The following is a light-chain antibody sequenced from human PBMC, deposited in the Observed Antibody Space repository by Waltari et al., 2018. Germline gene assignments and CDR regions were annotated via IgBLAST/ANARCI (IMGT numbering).Light chain of an antibody. CDR1: QDIRSS. J-gene: IGKJ1*01. V-gene: IGKV1-NL1*01. CDR2: SAS. Sequence: DIQMTQSPSSLPASVGDSVTISCRASQDIRSSLARYQQKPGKAPNLLVYSASRLQSGVPSTFSAGGSGADYTLTINSLQPEDFATYYCQQYYATPWTFGRGTTVDFK. CDR3: QQYYATPWT.